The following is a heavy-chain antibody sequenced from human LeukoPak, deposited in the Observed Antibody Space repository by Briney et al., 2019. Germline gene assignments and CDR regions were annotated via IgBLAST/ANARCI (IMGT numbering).Heavy chain of an antibody. Sequence: ASVKVSCKASRYTFTSYDINWVRQATGQGLEWMGWMNPNSGNTGYAQKFQGRVTMTRNTSISTAYMELSSLRSEDTAVYYCARDQWLARGVAFDIWGQGTMVTVSS. CDR3: ARDQWLARGVAFDI. D-gene: IGHD6-19*01. V-gene: IGHV1-8*01. CDR2: MNPNSGNT. J-gene: IGHJ3*02. CDR1: RYTFTSYD.